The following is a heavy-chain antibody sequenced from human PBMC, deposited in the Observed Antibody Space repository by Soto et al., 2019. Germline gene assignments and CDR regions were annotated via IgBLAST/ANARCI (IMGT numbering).Heavy chain of an antibody. CDR1: GFTFSASW. CDR3: ARTPRLLDS. J-gene: IGHJ4*02. D-gene: IGHD6-6*01. V-gene: IGHV3-7*01. CDR2: INTDGSEK. Sequence: GGSLRLSCAASGFTFSASWMNWVRQAPGKGLEWVAYINTDGSEKNYVDSVKGRFTISRDNAKKSLYLQMNSLRVEDTAVYYCARTPRLLDSWGQGTLVTVSS.